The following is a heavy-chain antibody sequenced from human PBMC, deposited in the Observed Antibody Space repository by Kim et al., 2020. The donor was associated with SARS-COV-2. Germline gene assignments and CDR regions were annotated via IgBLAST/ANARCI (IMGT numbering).Heavy chain of an antibody. CDR3: ARDSRIAAAGPYFDY. J-gene: IGHJ4*02. Sequence: PSLKSRVTTAVHTPKNQFSLKLSSVTAADTAVYYCARDSRIAAAGPYFDYWGQGTLVTVSS. D-gene: IGHD6-13*01. V-gene: IGHV4-39*07.